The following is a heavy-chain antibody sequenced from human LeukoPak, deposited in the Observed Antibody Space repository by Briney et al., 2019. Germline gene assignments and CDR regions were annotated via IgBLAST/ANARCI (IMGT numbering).Heavy chain of an antibody. Sequence: PGGSLRLSCAASGFTFSSYAMSWVRQAPGKGLEWVSPISADGRSTYYADSVQGRFTISRDNSKNTLYLQMNSLRAEDTAVYYCAKEHILTGYSDYWGQGTLVTVSS. V-gene: IGHV3-23*01. CDR3: AKEHILTGYSDY. CDR2: ISADGRST. D-gene: IGHD3-9*01. J-gene: IGHJ4*02. CDR1: GFTFSSYA.